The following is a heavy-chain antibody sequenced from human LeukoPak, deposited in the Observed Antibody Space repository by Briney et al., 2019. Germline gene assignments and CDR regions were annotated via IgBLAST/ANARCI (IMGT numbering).Heavy chain of an antibody. D-gene: IGHD6-6*01. V-gene: IGHV3-30*03. Sequence: GGSLRLSCAASGFTFSSYGMHWVRQAPGKGLEWVAVISYDGSNKYYADSVKGRFTISRDNSKNTLYLQMNSLRAEDTAVYYCAREKGVSSSSSIDYWGQGTLVTVSS. J-gene: IGHJ4*02. CDR2: ISYDGSNK. CDR1: GFTFSSYG. CDR3: AREKGVSSSSSIDY.